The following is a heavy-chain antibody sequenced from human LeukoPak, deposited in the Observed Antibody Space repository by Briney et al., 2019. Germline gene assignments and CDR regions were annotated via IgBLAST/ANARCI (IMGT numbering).Heavy chain of an antibody. D-gene: IGHD6-13*01. CDR2: IYYSGST. V-gene: IGHV4-59*01. CDR1: GGSISSYY. J-gene: IGHJ3*02. CDR3: ARAAAGTGAFDI. Sequence: SETLSLTCTVSGGSISSYYWSWIRQPPGKGLEWIGYIYYSGSTNYNPSLKSRVTISVDTSKNQFSLKLSSVTAADTAVYYCARAAAGTGAFDIWGQGTMVTVSS.